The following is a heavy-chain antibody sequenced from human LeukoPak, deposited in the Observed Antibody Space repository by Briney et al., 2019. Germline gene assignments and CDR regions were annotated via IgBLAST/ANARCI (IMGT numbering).Heavy chain of an antibody. Sequence: SETLSLTCVVAGGSISRGGYSWSWIRQPPGKGLEWIGYIYQSGGSYYNPSLKSRVTISVDKSKNQFSLKMSSVTAADTAVYFCARVGYDRNFDPWGQGALVTVSS. CDR1: GGSISRGGYS. D-gene: IGHD5-12*01. V-gene: IGHV4-30-2*01. CDR3: ARVGYDRNFDP. CDR2: IYQSGGS. J-gene: IGHJ5*02.